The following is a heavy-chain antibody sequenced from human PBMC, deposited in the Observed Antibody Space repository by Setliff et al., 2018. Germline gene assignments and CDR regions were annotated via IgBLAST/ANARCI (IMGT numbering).Heavy chain of an antibody. CDR3: VRGGSAWAWHYQL. D-gene: IGHD3-16*01. CDR2: IHSSGNT. CDR1: GGSISGYY. J-gene: IGHJ2*01. Sequence: SETLSLTCTVSGGSISGYYWSWIRQTPEMGLEWIGHIHSSGNTHINPSLGSRVSMSVDTYQNQCSLKVSSMTSADTAVYYCVRGGSAWAWHYQLWGRGVLVTVSS. V-gene: IGHV4-59*01.